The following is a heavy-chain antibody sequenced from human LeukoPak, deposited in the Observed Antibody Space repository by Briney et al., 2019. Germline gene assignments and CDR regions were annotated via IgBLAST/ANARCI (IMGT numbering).Heavy chain of an antibody. CDR1: GLTFSSFW. D-gene: IGHD3-3*01. Sequence: GGSLRLSCAASGLTFSSFWMSWVRQAPGKGLEWVANIKQDGSEKYYVDSVKGRFTISRDNAKNSLYLQMNSLRAEDTAVYYCARVSSWSGCLWGQRTLVTVSS. V-gene: IGHV3-7*01. CDR2: IKQDGSEK. CDR3: ARVSSWSGCL. J-gene: IGHJ4*02.